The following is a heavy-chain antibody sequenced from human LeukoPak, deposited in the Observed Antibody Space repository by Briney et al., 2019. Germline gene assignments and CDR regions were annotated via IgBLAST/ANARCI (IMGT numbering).Heavy chain of an antibody. CDR3: ATGRPLDTVFVPGPTFDY. Sequence: PGGSLRLSCAASGFTLNNYGMHWVRQAPGKGLEWVSAISYDGSDKYYADSVRRRFTISSDSSKTTLFLQKHSLRADDMAVYYSATGRPLDTVFVPGPTFDYWGQGTLVTVSS. D-gene: IGHD5-18*01. V-gene: IGHV3-33*05. CDR2: ISYDGSDK. CDR1: GFTLNNYG. J-gene: IGHJ4*02.